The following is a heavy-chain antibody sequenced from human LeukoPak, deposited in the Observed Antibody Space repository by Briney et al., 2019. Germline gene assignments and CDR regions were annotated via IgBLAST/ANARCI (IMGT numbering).Heavy chain of an antibody. Sequence: ASVKVSCKASGGTFSSYAISWVRQAPGQGLEWMGWISGSNGNTNYAQKFQGRVTMTTDTSTGTAYMDLRNLRFDDTAVYFRARSGRGTYYYFDLWGQGTLVTVSS. D-gene: IGHD1-26*01. CDR1: GGTFSSYA. CDR3: ARSGRGTYYYFDL. J-gene: IGHJ4*02. V-gene: IGHV1-18*01. CDR2: ISGSNGNT.